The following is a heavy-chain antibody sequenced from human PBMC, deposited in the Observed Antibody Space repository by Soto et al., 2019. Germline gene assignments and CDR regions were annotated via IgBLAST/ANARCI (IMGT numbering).Heavy chain of an antibody. CDR1: GFTFSSYS. J-gene: IGHJ4*02. CDR3: ARVRKWLVEYYFDY. D-gene: IGHD6-19*01. CDR2: ISSSSSTI. V-gene: IGHV3-48*02. Sequence: GGSLRLSCAASGFTFSSYSMNWVRQAPGKGLEWVSYISSSSSTIYYADSVKGRFTISRDNAKNSLYLQMNSLRDEDTAVYYCARVRKWLVEYYFDYWGQGTLVNVSS.